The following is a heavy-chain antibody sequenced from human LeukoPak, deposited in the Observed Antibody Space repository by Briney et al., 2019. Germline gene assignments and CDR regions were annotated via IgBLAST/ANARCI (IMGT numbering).Heavy chain of an antibody. J-gene: IGHJ3*02. Sequence: GGSLRLSCAASGFTFSSYSMNWVRQAPGEGLEWVSSISSSGSFIYYADSVKGRSTISRDNARNSLFLQMNSMRAEDTAVYYCARDLRYCSSASCSENGAFDIWGQGTMVTVSS. CDR3: ARDLRYCSSASCSENGAFDI. D-gene: IGHD2-2*01. V-gene: IGHV3-21*01. CDR1: GFTFSSYS. CDR2: ISSSGSFI.